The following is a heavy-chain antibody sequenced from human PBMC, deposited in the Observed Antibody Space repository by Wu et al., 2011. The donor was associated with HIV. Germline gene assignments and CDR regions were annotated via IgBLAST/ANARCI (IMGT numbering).Heavy chain of an antibody. V-gene: IGHV1-2*02. CDR2: INPDSGGT. D-gene: IGHD4-17*01. J-gene: IGHJ3*02. CDR3: ARRGDTVNDAFDI. Sequence: QVQLVQSGAEVKKPGASVKVSCKASGYTFTGCYLHWVRQAPGQGLEWMGWINPDSGGTNYAQKFQGRVTMTRDTSITTAYMELSRLRSDDTAVYYCARRGDTVNDAFDIWGQGTMVTVSS. CDR1: GYTFTGCY.